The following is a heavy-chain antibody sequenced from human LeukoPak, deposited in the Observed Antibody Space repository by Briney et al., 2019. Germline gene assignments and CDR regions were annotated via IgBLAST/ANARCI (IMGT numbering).Heavy chain of an antibody. D-gene: IGHD3-22*01. Sequence: GGSLRLSCAASGFTFSSYAMHWVRQAPGKGLGWVAVISYDGSNKYYADSVKGRFTISRDNSKNTLYLQMNSLRAEDTAVYYCARESGYYDSSGYYWGYFDYWGQGTLVTVSS. CDR2: ISYDGSNK. J-gene: IGHJ4*02. V-gene: IGHV3-30*01. CDR1: GFTFSSYA. CDR3: ARESGYYDSSGYYWGYFDY.